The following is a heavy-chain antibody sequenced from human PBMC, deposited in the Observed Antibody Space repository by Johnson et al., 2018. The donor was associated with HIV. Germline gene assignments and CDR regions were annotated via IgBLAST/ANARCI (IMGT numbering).Heavy chain of an antibody. CDR3: ARSLGVVGAIGKGAFDI. Sequence: QVQLVESGGGLVTPGGSLRLSCAASGFTFTDYYMSWIRQAPGKGLAWVSYISSSGSTIYYADSVKGRFTISRDNSKNTLYLQMNSLRAEDTAVYYCARSLGVVGAIGKGAFDIWGQGTMVTVSS. D-gene: IGHD1-26*01. CDR1: GFTFTDYY. CDR2: ISSSGSTI. V-gene: IGHV3-11*04. J-gene: IGHJ3*02.